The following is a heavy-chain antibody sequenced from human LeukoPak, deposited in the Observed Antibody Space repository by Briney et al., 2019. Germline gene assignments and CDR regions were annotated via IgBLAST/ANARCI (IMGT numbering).Heavy chain of an antibody. CDR3: AKAADGRALDY. D-gene: IGHD5-24*01. CDR2: ISYDGSNK. V-gene: IGHV3-30*18. Sequence: GGSQRLSCAASGFTFSSYGMHWVRQAPGKGLEWVAVISYDGSNKYYADSVKGRFTIPRDNSKNTLYLQMNSLRAEDTAVYSWAKAADGRALDYWGQEPLVP. J-gene: IGHJ4*02. CDR1: GFTFSSYG.